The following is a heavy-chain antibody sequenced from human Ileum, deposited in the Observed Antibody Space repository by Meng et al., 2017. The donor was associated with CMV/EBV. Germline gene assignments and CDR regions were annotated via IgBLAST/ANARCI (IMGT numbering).Heavy chain of an antibody. D-gene: IGHD3/OR15-3a*01. CDR3: AHRRAYHGSWDWGDFDN. CDR2: IYWDDDK. V-gene: IGHV2-5*02. J-gene: IGHJ4*02. Sequence: HITLKEPGPTLVKPPETLTLTCTFSGVSLRTSGVGVGWIRQPPGKALECLALIYWDDDKRYSPSLKSRLTITKDTSKNQVVLTMTNMDPVDTGTYFCAHRRAYHGSWDWGDFDNWGQGALVTVSS. CDR1: GVSLRTSGVG.